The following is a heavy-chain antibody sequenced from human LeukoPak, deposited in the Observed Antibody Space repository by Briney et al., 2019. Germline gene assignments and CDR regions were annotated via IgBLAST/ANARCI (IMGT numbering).Heavy chain of an antibody. D-gene: IGHD3-10*01. CDR3: AKEESMVRGTYDY. V-gene: IGHV3-23*01. Sequence: ITDNGGGTYYADSVKGRFTISRDNSKSTLYLQVNSLRAEDTAVYYCAKEESMVRGTYDYWGQGTLVTVSS. J-gene: IGHJ4*02. CDR2: ITDNGGGT.